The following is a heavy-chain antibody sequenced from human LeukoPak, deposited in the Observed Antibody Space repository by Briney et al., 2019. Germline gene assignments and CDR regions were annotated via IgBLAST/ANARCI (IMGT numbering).Heavy chain of an antibody. CDR2: ISGYNGNT. CDR1: GYTFSSYG. CDR3: ARVWIAAGRPDDYYYSYMDV. D-gene: IGHD6-6*01. Sequence: GASVKVSCKASGYTFSSYGISWVRQAPGQGLEWMGWISGYNGNTDYAQKDQGRVTMTTDTSTSTAYMELRSLRSDDTAVYYCARVWIAAGRPDDYYYSYMDVWGKGTTVTVSS. J-gene: IGHJ6*03. V-gene: IGHV1-18*01.